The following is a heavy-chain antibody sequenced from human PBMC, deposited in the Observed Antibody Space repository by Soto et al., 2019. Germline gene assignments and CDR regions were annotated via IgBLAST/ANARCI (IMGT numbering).Heavy chain of an antibody. CDR3: AKDQYYDSSGYYSKSFFDY. CDR2: ISGSGGST. V-gene: IGHV3-23*01. D-gene: IGHD3-22*01. J-gene: IGHJ4*02. Sequence: PGGSLRLSCAASGFTFSSYAMSWVRQATGKGLEWVSAISGSGGSTYYADSVKGRFTFSRDNSKNTLYLQMNSLRAEDTAVYYCAKDQYYDSSGYYSKSFFDYWGQGTLVTVSS. CDR1: GFTFSSYA.